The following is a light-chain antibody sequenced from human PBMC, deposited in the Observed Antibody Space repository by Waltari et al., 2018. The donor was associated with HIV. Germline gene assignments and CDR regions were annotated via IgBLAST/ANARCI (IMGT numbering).Light chain of an antibody. CDR2: DVS. CDR1: SSDVGGYNY. Sequence: QSALTQPASVSGSPGLSITISCTGTSSDVGGYNYVSWYQRHPGKAPKLIIYDVSNRPAGVSNRFSGSKSGNRASLTISGLQAEDEADYYCSSYTSSSTRLFGGGTTVTVL. CDR3: SSYTSSSTRL. V-gene: IGLV2-14*03. J-gene: IGLJ3*02.